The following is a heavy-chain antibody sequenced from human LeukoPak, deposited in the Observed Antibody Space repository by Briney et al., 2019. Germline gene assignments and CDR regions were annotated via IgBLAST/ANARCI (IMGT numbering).Heavy chain of an antibody. J-gene: IGHJ5*02. Sequence: GGSLRLSCAASEFTFSSYGMHGVRQAPGKGLEWVAVISYDGSNKYYADSVKGRFTISRDNSKNTLYLQMNSLRAEDTAVYYCAKPTHYFNWFDPWGQGTLVTVSS. V-gene: IGHV3-30*18. D-gene: IGHD3-10*01. CDR2: ISYDGSNK. CDR1: EFTFSSYG. CDR3: AKPTHYFNWFDP.